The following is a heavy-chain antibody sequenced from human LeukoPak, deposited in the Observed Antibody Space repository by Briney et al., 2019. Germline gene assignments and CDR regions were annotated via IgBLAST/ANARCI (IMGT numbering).Heavy chain of an antibody. CDR3: ARQHSSGWYYYNYYMDV. J-gene: IGHJ6*03. V-gene: IGHV1-8*03. CDR1: GYTFTSYD. D-gene: IGHD6-19*01. Sequence: ASVKVSCKASGYTFTSYDINWVRQATGQGLEWMGWMNPNSGNTGYAQEFQGRVTITRNTSISTAYMELSSLRSEDTAVYYCARQHSSGWYYYNYYMDVWGKGTTVTVSS. CDR2: MNPNSGNT.